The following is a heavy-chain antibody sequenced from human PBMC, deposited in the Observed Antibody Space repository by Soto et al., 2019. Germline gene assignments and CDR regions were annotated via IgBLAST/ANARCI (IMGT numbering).Heavy chain of an antibody. CDR1: GFTFSSYG. Sequence: LRLSCASSGFTFSSYGMHWVRQAPGKGLEWVAVISYDGSNKYYADSVKGRFTISRDNSKNTLYLQMNSLRAEDTAVYYCAKENEYYFDYWGQGTLVTVSS. V-gene: IGHV3-30*18. CDR3: AKENEYYFDY. D-gene: IGHD1-1*01. J-gene: IGHJ4*02. CDR2: ISYDGSNK.